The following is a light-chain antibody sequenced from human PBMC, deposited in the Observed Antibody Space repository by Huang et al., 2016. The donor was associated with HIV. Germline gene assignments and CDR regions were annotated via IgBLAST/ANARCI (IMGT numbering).Light chain of an antibody. J-gene: IGKJ1*01. CDR2: GAS. V-gene: IGKV1-5*01. CDR1: QRSSSW. CDR3: QHQWT. Sequence: DIQMTQFPPTLSAFVGDRVTITCRASQRSSSWLAWYQQKPGKAPTLLISGASNLERGGSSRFSGNGSATECTLTISSLQPDDLATYYCQHQWTFGQGTKVQIK.